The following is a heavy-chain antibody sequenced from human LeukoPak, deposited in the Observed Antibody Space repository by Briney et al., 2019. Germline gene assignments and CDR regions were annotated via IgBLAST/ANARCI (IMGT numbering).Heavy chain of an antibody. V-gene: IGHV3-48*01. J-gene: IGHJ4*02. D-gene: IGHD2-2*01. CDR2: ISSSSSAI. CDR1: GFTFSTYS. CDR3: AKEGKEYQLLF. Sequence: GGSLRLSCAASGFTFSTYSMNWVRQAPGRGLEWVSYISSSSSAIYYADSVKGRFTISRDNAKNSLYLQMNSLRAEDTALYYCAKEGKEYQLLFWGQGTLVTVSS.